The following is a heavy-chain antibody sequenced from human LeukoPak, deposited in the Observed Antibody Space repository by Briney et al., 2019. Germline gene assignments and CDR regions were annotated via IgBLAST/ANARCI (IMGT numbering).Heavy chain of an antibody. V-gene: IGHV3-21*01. Sequence: GGSLRLSCAAAGFIFSISSMNWVRQPPGKGLEWVSSISGESKYIYYADSVTGRFTISRDNAKNSLYLQMSTLRAADTAVYYCARGAVFQGNYDYWGQGTQVTVSS. CDR1: GFIFSISS. CDR2: ISGESKYI. CDR3: ARGAVFQGNYDY. D-gene: IGHD3-10*01. J-gene: IGHJ4*02.